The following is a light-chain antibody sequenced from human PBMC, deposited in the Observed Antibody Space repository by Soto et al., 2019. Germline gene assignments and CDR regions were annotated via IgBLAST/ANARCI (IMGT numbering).Light chain of an antibody. CDR1: STDVGGYKY. J-gene: IGLJ1*01. Sequence: QSVLTQPASVSGSPGQSITISCTGTSTDVGGYKYVSWYQQHPGTAPKLMIFEVNGRPSGVSDRFSGSKSGNTASLTISGLQPEDEADYYCSSFSSSSTPDVFGTGTKGTVL. V-gene: IGLV2-14*01. CDR2: EVN. CDR3: SSFSSSSTPDV.